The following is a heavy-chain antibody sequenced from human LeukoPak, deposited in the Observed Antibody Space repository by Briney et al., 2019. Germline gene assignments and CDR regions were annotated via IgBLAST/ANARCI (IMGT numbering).Heavy chain of an antibody. CDR2: IYHSGST. J-gene: IGHJ4*02. CDR3: ARVGDSSGYYGLDY. D-gene: IGHD3-22*01. Sequence: PSETLSLTCAVSGGSITSSNWWSWVRQPPGKALEWIGEIYHSGSTNYNPSLRSRVTIAVDKSKNQFSLKLSSVTAADTAVYYCARVGDSSGYYGLDYWGQGTLVTVSS. V-gene: IGHV4-4*02. CDR1: GGSITSSNW.